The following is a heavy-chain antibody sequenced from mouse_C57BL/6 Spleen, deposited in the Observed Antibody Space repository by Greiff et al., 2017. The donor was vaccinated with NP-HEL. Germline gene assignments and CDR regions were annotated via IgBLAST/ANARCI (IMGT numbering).Heavy chain of an antibody. D-gene: IGHD1-1*01. Sequence: VQLQESGPGLVAPSQSLSITCTVSGFSLTSYAISWVRQPPGKGLEWLGVIWTGGGTNYNSALKSRLSISKDNPKSQVFLKMNSLQTDDTARYYCARTGATVVAGNYYFDYWGQGTTLTVSS. J-gene: IGHJ2*01. CDR1: GFSLTSYA. CDR3: ARTGATVVAGNYYFDY. CDR2: IWTGGGT. V-gene: IGHV2-9-1*01.